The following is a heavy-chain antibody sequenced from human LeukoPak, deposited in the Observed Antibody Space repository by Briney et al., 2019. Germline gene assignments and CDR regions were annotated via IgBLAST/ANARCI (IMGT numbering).Heavy chain of an antibody. CDR1: GGSFSGYY. V-gene: IGHV4-34*01. CDR2: INHSGST. CDR3: ARGLPAARPRNWFDP. Sequence: RPSETLSLTCAVYGGSFSGYYWSWIRQPPGKGLEWIGEINHSGSTNYNPSLKSRVTISVDTSKNQFSLKLSSVTAADTAVYYCARGLPAARPRNWFDPWGQGTLVTVSS. J-gene: IGHJ5*02. D-gene: IGHD6-6*01.